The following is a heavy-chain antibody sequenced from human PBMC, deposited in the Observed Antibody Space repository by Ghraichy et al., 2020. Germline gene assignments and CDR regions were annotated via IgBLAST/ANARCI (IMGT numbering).Heavy chain of an antibody. V-gene: IGHV1-18*01. Sequence: ASVKVSCKASGYTFTSYGISWVRQAPGHGLEWMGWISAYNGNTNYAQKLQGRVTMTTDTSTSTAYMELRSLRSDDTAVYYCARDRAYWQYLPEWDGNDYWGQGTLVTVSS. J-gene: IGHJ4*02. CDR2: ISAYNGNT. CDR3: ARDRAYWQYLPEWDGNDY. D-gene: IGHD1-26*01. CDR1: GYTFTSYG.